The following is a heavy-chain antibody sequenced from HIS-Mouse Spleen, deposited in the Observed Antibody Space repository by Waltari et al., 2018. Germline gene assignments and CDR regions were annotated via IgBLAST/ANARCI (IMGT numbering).Heavy chain of an antibody. CDR3: ARLWFGELHHLDAFDI. V-gene: IGHV4-31*03. D-gene: IGHD3-10*01. J-gene: IGHJ3*02. Sequence: QVQLQESGPGLVQPSQTLSLTCTFSGGFISRGVYYCSLIRQRPGKGLEWIGYIYYSGSTYYNPYLKSRVTISVDTSKNQFSLKLSSVTAADTAVYYCARLWFGELHHLDAFDIWGQGTMVTVSS. CDR2: IYYSGST. CDR1: GGFISRGVYY.